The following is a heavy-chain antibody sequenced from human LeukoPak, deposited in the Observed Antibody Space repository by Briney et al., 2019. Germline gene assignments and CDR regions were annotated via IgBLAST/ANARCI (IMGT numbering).Heavy chain of an antibody. CDR1: GGTFSSYA. CDR2: IIPIFGTA. Sequence: ASVKVSCKASGGTFSSYAISWVRQAPGQGLEWMGGIIPIFGTANYAQKFQGRVTITADESTSTAYMELSSLRSEDTAVYYCARPIAARQLAFDIWGQGTMVTVSS. CDR3: ARPIAARQLAFDI. J-gene: IGHJ3*02. V-gene: IGHV1-69*13. D-gene: IGHD6-6*01.